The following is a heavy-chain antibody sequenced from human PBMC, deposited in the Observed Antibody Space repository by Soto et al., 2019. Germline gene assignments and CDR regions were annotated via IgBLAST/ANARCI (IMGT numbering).Heavy chain of an antibody. CDR2: ISGYNGNS. CDR3: AREDIQYIVVVVVAPEGLGY. Sequence: VQLVQSGAEVKKPGASVKVSCKASGYTFTSYGISWVRQAPGQGLEWMGRISGYNGNSNYAQNLQRRVTMTTATSPSTAYRELRRLRSDDTAVYYCAREDIQYIVVVVVAPEGLGYWGQGTLVTVSS. CDR1: GYTFTSYG. D-gene: IGHD2-15*01. V-gene: IGHV1-18*01. J-gene: IGHJ4*02.